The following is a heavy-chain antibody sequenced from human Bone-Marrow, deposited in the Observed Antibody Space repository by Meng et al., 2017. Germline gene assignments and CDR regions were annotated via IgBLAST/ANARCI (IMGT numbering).Heavy chain of an antibody. D-gene: IGHD3-10*01. CDR2: IYYSGST. J-gene: IGHJ4*02. CDR3: ARAFSGPLDS. CDR1: GGSIDSVDYY. V-gene: IGHV4-30-4*01. Sequence: QVQLQESGPGLVKPSQTLSLTCTVSGGSIDSVDYYWYWIRQPPGKGLEWIGDIYYSGSTYYNPSLKSRVTISIDTSKNQFSLKLSPVTAADTAVFYCARAFSGPLDSWGRGTLVTVSS.